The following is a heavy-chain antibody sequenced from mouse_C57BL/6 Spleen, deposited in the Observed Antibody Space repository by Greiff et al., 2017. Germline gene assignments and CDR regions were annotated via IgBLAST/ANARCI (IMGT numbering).Heavy chain of an antibody. D-gene: IGHD2-12*01. CDR1: GYTFTSYW. V-gene: IGHV1-61*01. CDR2: IYPSDSET. Sequence: VQLQQPGAELVRPGSSVKLSCKASGYTFTSYWMDWVKQRPGQGLEWIGNIYPSDSETHYNQKFKDKATLTVDKSSSTAYIQLSSLTSEDSAVYYCANLRRGFAYWGQGTLVTVSA. CDR3: ANLRRGFAY. J-gene: IGHJ3*01.